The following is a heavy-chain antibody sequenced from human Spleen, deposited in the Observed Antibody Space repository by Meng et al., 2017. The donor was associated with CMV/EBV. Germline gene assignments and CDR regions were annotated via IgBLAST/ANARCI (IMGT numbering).Heavy chain of an antibody. CDR1: GGSVSSGSYY. J-gene: IGHJ6*02. CDR3: ARRPYPYYYYGMDV. D-gene: IGHD2-2*01. CDR2: IYYSGST. V-gene: IGHV4-61*01. Sequence: GSLRLSCTVSGGSVSSGSYYWSWIRQPPGKGLEWIGYIYYSGSTNYNPSLKSRVTISVDTSKNQFSLKLSSVTAADTAVYYCARRPYPYYYYGMDVWGQGTTVTVSS.